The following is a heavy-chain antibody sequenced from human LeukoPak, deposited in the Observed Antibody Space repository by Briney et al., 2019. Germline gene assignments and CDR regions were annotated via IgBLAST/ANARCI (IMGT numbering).Heavy chain of an antibody. J-gene: IGHJ6*03. CDR2: INPNSGGT. V-gene: IGHV1-2*02. CDR1: GYTFTGYY. CDR3: ARGSGITMVRGVPYYYYYMDV. D-gene: IGHD3-10*01. Sequence: ASVKVSCKASGYTFTGYYMHWVRQAPGQGLEWMGWINPNSGGTNYTQKFQGRVTMTRDTSISTAYMELSRLRSDDTAVYYCARGSGITMVRGVPYYYYYMDVWGKGTTVTVSS.